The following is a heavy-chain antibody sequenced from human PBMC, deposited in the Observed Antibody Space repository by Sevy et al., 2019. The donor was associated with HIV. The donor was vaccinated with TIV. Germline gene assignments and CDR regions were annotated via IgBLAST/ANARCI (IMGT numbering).Heavy chain of an antibody. D-gene: IGHD3-10*01. CDR1: RFTFSSDS. J-gene: IGHJ6*02. CDR3: ARDRDGSGSSGGYGMDV. V-gene: IGHV3-21*01. CDR2: ISSSSSYI. Sequence: GGSLRLSCVASRFTFSSDSMNWVRQAPGKGLEWVSSISSSSSYIYYADSVKGRFCISRDNAKKSLYLQMNSLRVEDTAVYYCARDRDGSGSSGGYGMDVWGQGTTVTVSS.